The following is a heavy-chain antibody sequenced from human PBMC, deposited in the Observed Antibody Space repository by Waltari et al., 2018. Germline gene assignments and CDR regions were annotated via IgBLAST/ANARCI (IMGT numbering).Heavy chain of an antibody. CDR3: ARLWYYDFWSGYWGWFDP. V-gene: IGHV4-39*01. D-gene: IGHD3-3*01. J-gene: IGHJ5*02. CDR2: IYYSGRT. CDR1: GGSISSSSYY. Sequence: QLQLQESGPGLVKPSETLSLTYTVSGGSISSSSYYWGWIRQPPGKGLEWVGSIYYSGRTYYHPSLKSRVTISVDTSKNQFSLKLSSVTAADTAVYYCARLWYYDFWSGYWGWFDPWGQGTLVTVSS.